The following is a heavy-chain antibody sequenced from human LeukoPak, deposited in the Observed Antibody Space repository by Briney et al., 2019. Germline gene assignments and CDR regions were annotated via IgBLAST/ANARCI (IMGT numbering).Heavy chain of an antibody. D-gene: IGHD3-9*01. CDR3: ARQYYDILTGPVDY. J-gene: IGHJ4*02. CDR2: ISGSGGST. Sequence: GGSLRLSCAASGFTFSSYAMSWVRQAPGKGLEWVSAISGSGGSTYYADSVKGRFTISRDNPKNTLYLQMNSLRAEDTAVYYCARQYYDILTGPVDYWGQGTLVTVSS. V-gene: IGHV3-23*01. CDR1: GFTFSSYA.